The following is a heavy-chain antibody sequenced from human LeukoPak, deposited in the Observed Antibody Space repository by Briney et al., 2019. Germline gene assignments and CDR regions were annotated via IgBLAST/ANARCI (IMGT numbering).Heavy chain of an antibody. CDR3: ARYVSDSSGFDY. Sequence: AASVKVSCKASGGTFSSYAISWVRQAPGQGLEWMGGIIPIFGTANYAQKFQGRVTITADESTSTAYMELSSLRSEDTAVYYCARYVSDSSGFDYWGQGTLVTVSS. V-gene: IGHV1-69*13. CDR1: GGTFSSYA. J-gene: IGHJ4*02. CDR2: IIPIFGTA. D-gene: IGHD6-19*01.